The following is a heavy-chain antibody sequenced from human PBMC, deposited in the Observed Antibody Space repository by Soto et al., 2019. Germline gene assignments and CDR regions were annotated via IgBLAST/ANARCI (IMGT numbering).Heavy chain of an antibody. J-gene: IGHJ4*02. CDR1: GGSISSNSHY. D-gene: IGHD3-10*01. V-gene: IGHV4-39*01. Sequence: SETLSLTCTVSGGSISSNSHYWGWIRQPPGKGLEWIGNIYYNGRTYYNPSLKSRVTISADTSKNRFSLKLSSVTAADTALYFCVRQSPYGSGSYSDYWGQGALVT. CDR3: VRQSPYGSGSYSDY. CDR2: IYYNGRT.